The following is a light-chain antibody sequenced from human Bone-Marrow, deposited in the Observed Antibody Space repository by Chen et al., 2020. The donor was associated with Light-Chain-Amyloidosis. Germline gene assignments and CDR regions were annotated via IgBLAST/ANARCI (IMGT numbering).Light chain of an antibody. V-gene: IGKV4-1*01. CDR3: HQYYSIPLT. J-gene: IGKJ1*01. CDR1: QSGLYNSNNKNY. CDR2: WAS. Sequence: DIVMTQSPDSLAVSLGERATINCKSSQSGLYNSNNKNYLAWYQHKPGQLPKLLIYWASTRESGVPARFSGSGSGTDFTLTINSLQAEDVAVYSCHQYYSIPLTFGQGTKVEI.